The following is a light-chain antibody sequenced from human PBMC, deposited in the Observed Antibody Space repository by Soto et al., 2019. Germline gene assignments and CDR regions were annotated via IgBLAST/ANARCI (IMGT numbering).Light chain of an antibody. J-gene: IGLJ1*01. CDR3: CSYAGSYRYV. CDR2: DVN. V-gene: IGLV2-11*01. CDR1: SSDVGAYNY. Sequence: QSALTQPRSVSGSPGQSVTISCTGTSSDVGAYNYVSWYQHHPGKAPKFMIFDVNKRPSGVPDRFSGSKSGNTASLTISGLQAEDEADYYCCSYAGSYRYVFGTGTKVTVL.